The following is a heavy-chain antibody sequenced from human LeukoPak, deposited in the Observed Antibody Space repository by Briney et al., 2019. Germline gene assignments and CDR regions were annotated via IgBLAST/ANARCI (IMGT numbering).Heavy chain of an antibody. CDR3: AKELIESYLYYYYYMDV. V-gene: IGHV3-30*18. D-gene: IGHD3-16*02. J-gene: IGHJ6*03. CDR2: ISYDGSNK. Sequence: GGSLRLSCAASGFTFNSYGMHWVRQAPGRGLEWVAVISYDGSNKYYADSVKGRFTISRDNSKNTLYLQMNSLRAEDTAVYYCAKELIESYLYYYYYMDVWGKGTTVTVSS. CDR1: GFTFNSYG.